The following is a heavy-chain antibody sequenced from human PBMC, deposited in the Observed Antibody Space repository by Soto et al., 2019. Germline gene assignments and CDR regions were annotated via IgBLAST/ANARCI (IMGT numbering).Heavy chain of an antibody. V-gene: IGHV4-39*01. CDR1: DGSISSSSYY. D-gene: IGHD1-26*01. CDR2: IYYSGST. CDR3: ARHVGSGSYFGY. J-gene: IGHJ4*02. Sequence: QLQLQESGPGLVKPSETLSLTCTVSDGSISSSSYYWGWIRQPPGKGLGWIGSIYYSGSTSYNPSLKSRVTISVDTSKNQFSLKLSSVTAADTAVYYCARHVGSGSYFGYWGQGTLVTVSS.